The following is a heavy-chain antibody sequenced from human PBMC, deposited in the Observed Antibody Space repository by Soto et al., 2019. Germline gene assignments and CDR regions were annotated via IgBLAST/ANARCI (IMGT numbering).Heavy chain of an antibody. V-gene: IGHV3-48*02. CDR1: GFTFSSYS. CDR3: ARGLSYCGGDCYPY. Sequence: EVQLVGSGGGLVQPGGSLRLSCTASGFTFSSYSMNWVRQAPGKGLEWVSYISSSSSTIYYADSVKGRFTISRDNAKNSLYLQMNSLRDEDTAVYYCARGLSYCGGDCYPYWGQGTLVTVSS. J-gene: IGHJ4*02. CDR2: ISSSSSTI. D-gene: IGHD2-21*02.